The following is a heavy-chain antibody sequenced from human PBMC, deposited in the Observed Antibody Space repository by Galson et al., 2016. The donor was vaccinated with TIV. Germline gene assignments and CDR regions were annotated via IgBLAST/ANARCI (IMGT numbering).Heavy chain of an antibody. V-gene: IGHV3-21*01. J-gene: IGHJ5*02. D-gene: IGHD6-13*01. CDR3: ARDYETGYSSSWYRFDP. Sequence: SLRLSCAASGFSFSSYTMNWVRQAPGKGLEWVSSISSSNSYISYADSVKGRFTISRDNAKNSLYLQMNSLRAADTAVYYCARDYETGYSSSWYRFDPWGQGRLVTVSS. CDR1: GFSFSSYT. CDR2: ISSSNSYI.